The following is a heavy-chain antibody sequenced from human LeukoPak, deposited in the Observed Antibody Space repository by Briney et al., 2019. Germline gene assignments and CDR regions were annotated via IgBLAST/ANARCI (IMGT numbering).Heavy chain of an antibody. CDR2: INPSGST. Sequence: PSETLSLTCAVYGGSFSGYHWTWIRQSPGKGLEWIGDINPSGSTYYNPSLKSRLTVSVDTSKNQFSLKLRSVTAADTAVYYCARGRHDITMIVVVMTSVSYYLDVWGKGTTVTVS. D-gene: IGHD3-22*01. CDR3: ARGRHDITMIVVVMTSVSYYLDV. J-gene: IGHJ6*03. CDR1: GGSFSGYH. V-gene: IGHV4-34*01.